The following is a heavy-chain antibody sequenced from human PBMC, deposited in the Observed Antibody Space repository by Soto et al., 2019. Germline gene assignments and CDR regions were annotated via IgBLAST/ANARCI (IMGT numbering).Heavy chain of an antibody. V-gene: IGHV1-8*01. CDR2: MNPNSGNT. D-gene: IGHD3-10*01. J-gene: IGHJ5*02. Sequence: QVQLVQSGAEVKKPGASVKVSCKASGYTFTSYDINWVRQATGQGLEWMGWMNPNSGNTGYAQKFQGRVTMTRNTSISTADMELSSLRSEDTAVYYCARSRGSGSYYTPWFDPWGQGTLVTVSS. CDR3: ARSRGSGSYYTPWFDP. CDR1: GYTFTSYD.